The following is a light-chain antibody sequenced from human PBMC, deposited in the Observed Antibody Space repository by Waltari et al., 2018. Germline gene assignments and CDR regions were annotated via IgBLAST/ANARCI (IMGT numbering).Light chain of an antibody. CDR1: RDIGTY. V-gene: IGKV3-20*01. CDR3: QNHERLPAT. J-gene: IGKJ1*01. CDR2: RAS. Sequence: ELVLTQSPGTLSLSPGERATLSCRASRDIGTYLVWYQQKPGQAPRLLIYRASNRAIGIPDRFSGSGSGTDFSLTISRLEPEDFAVYYCQNHERLPATFGQGTRVEIK.